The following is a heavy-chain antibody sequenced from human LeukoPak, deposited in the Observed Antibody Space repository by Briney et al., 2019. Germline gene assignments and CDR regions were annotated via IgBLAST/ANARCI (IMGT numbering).Heavy chain of an antibody. CDR2: ISSNNVNT. J-gene: IGHJ6*02. V-gene: IGHV1-18*01. CDR1: GYPFTSYG. Sequence: ASVKVSCKASGYPFTSYGVSWVRQAPGQGLEWTGWISSNNVNTKYAQNLQGRVAMTTDTSTSTAYMELRSLRSDDTAVYYCARGSTLVRGTNYATDVWGQGTTVTVSS. D-gene: IGHD3-10*01. CDR3: ARGSTLVRGTNYATDV.